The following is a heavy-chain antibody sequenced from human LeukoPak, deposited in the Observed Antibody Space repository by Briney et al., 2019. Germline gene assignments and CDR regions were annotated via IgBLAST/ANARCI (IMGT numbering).Heavy chain of an antibody. CDR3: ARGKSPRASLDP. CDR2: INTDGGTT. V-gene: IGHV3-74*01. CDR1: GFTFSCHW. J-gene: IGHJ5*01. Sequence: GGSLRLSCAGSGFTFSCHWMNWVRQAPGKRLVWVSRINTDGGTTYYADSVKGRFTISRDNAKDTLYLQMDSLRAEDTAVYFCARGKSPRASLDPSGQRTLVTVSS. D-gene: IGHD5-24*01.